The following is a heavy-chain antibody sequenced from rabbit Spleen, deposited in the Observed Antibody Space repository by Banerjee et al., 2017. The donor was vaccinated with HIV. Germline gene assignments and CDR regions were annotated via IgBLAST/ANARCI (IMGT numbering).Heavy chain of an antibody. J-gene: IGHJ4*01. CDR2: IFTGDSGNT. CDR1: GVSFNDKDV. D-gene: IGHD4-1*01. Sequence: QSLEESGGDLVKPGASLTLTCTASGVSFNDKDVMCWVRQAPGKGLEWIACIFTGDSGNTYYASWAKGRFTISKTSSTTATLQMTSLTAADTAPYFCARDLAGVIGWNFGLGGPGTRVSVS. V-gene: IGHV1S40*01. CDR3: ARDLAGVIGWNFGL.